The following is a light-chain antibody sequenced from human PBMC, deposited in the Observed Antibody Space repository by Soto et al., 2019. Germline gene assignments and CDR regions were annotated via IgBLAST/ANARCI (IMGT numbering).Light chain of an antibody. CDR1: QSISSW. J-gene: IGKJ1*01. Sequence: DIQMTQSPSTLSASVGDRVTITCRASQSISSWLAWYQQKPGKAPKLLIYRASSLESGVPSRFSGSGSGTEFTLTISTLQPDDFATYYCQQYNSYSPWAFGQGTTVEI. CDR3: QQYNSYSPWA. V-gene: IGKV1-5*03. CDR2: RAS.